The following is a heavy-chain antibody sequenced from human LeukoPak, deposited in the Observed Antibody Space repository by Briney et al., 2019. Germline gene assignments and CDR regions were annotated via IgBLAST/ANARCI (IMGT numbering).Heavy chain of an antibody. D-gene: IGHD4-23*01. CDR1: GVYISRSSYY. V-gene: IGHV4-39*01. CDR2: IFYTGNT. J-gene: IGHJ3*02. Sequence: SETLSLTCTVSGVYISRSSYYWGWLRQPPGKGLGWVGSIFYTGNTYYDPSLKSRVTISVDTSKNQFSLKLSSVTAADTAVYYCARRDPGGAFDIWGQGTMVTVSS. CDR3: ARRDPGGAFDI.